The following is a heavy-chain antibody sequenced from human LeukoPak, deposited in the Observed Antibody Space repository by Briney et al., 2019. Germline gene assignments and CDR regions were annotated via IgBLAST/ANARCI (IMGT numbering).Heavy chain of an antibody. Sequence: ASVKVSCKASGYTFTSYYMHWVRQAPGQGLEWMGIINPSGGSTSYAQKFQGRVTMTRDTSTSTVYMELSSLRSEDTAVYYCARGIGRDYYDSSGYLDYWGQGTPVTVSS. J-gene: IGHJ4*02. CDR3: ARGIGRDYYDSSGYLDY. V-gene: IGHV1-46*01. D-gene: IGHD3-22*01. CDR1: GYTFTSYY. CDR2: INPSGGST.